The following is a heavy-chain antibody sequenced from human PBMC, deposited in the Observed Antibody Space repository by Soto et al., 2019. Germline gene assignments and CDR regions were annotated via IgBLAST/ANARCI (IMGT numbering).Heavy chain of an antibody. J-gene: IGHJ1*01. CDR1: GGTFSSYA. CDR3: ARDEDSSGSEYFQH. Sequence: QVQLVQSGAEVKKPGSSVKVSCKASGGTFSSYAISWVRQAPGQGLEWMGGIIPIFGTANYAQKFQGRVTITAEKSTSTADMELSSLRSEDTAVYYCARDEDSSGSEYFQHWGQGTLVTVSS. CDR2: IIPIFGTA. D-gene: IGHD3-22*01. V-gene: IGHV1-69*14.